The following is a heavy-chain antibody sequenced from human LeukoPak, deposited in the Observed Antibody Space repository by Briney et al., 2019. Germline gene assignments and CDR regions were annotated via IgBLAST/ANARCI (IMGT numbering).Heavy chain of an antibody. CDR3: TRVHDYRTSGEYFQH. V-gene: IGHV1-46*03. J-gene: IGHJ1*01. CDR2: INPRDDTT. CDR1: GYTFISYY. D-gene: IGHD4-11*01. Sequence: ASVKVSCKASGYTFISYYIHWVRQAPRQGLEWVGIINPRDDTTSYAQRFQGRVTVTRDTTTTTVYMELSSLRSEDTAVYYCTRVHDYRTSGEYFQHWGQGTLVTVSS.